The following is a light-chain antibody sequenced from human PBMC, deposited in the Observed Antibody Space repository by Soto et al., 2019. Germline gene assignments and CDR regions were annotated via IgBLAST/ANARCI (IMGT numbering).Light chain of an antibody. Sequence: EIVMTQSPATLSVSPGERATLSCRASQSVSSNLAWYQQKPGQPPRLLIYGASTRATGIPARFSGSGSGTEFPLTIDSLQSEDFEVYYCQQYDYWPPYTFGQGTKLEIK. CDR2: GAS. J-gene: IGKJ2*01. CDR3: QQYDYWPPYT. CDR1: QSVSSN. V-gene: IGKV3-15*01.